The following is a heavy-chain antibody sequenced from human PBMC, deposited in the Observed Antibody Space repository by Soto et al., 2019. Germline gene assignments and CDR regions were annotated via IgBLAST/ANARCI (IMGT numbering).Heavy chain of an antibody. D-gene: IGHD2-8*01. CDR3: ARLGRGCTNGVCYRPYYYFGMDV. V-gene: IGHV5-51*01. CDR2: IYPGDSDT. J-gene: IGHJ6*02. CDR1: GYSFTSYW. Sequence: PGESLKISCKGSGYSFTSYWIGWVRQMPGKGLEWMGIIYPGDSDTRYSPSFQGQVTISADKSISTAYLQWSSLKASDTAMYHCARLGRGCTNGVCYRPYYYFGMDVGVQVSTVPVSS.